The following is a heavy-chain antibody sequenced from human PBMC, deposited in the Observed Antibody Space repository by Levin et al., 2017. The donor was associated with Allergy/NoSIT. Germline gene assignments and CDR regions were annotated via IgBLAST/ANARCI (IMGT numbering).Heavy chain of an antibody. CDR1: GFAFRNHA. V-gene: IGHV3-23*01. D-gene: IGHD2-8*02. CDR2: ISGGGGTT. CDR3: AKNGYCTGGICNIDYYYMDV. Sequence: GGSLRLSCAASGFAFRNHAMTWVRQAPGMGPEWVSTISGGGGTTHYADSVRGRFTISRDNSKNTLYLQVNSLRAEDTAVYYCAKNGYCTGGICNIDYYYMDVWGKGTTVTVSS. J-gene: IGHJ6*03.